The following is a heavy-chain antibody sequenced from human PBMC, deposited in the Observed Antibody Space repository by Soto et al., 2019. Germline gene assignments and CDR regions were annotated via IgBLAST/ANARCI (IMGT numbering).Heavy chain of an antibody. CDR3: ARGDYLSGWYYFDY. CDR1: GGSISSYY. J-gene: IGHJ4*02. Sequence: SETLSLTCTVSGGSISSYYWSWIRQPPGKGLEWIGDIYYSGNTNYNPSLKSQVTISVDTSKNQFSLKLSSVTAADTAVYYCARGDYLSGWYYFDYWGQGTLVTVSS. V-gene: IGHV4-59*01. CDR2: IYYSGNT. D-gene: IGHD6-19*01.